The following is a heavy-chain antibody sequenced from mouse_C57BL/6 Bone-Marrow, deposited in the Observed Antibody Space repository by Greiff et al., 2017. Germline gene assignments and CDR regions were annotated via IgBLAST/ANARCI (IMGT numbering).Heavy chain of an antibody. CDR1: GFTFSSYA. CDR3: TRDDYGRYYAMDY. V-gene: IGHV5-9-1*02. J-gene: IGHJ4*01. CDR2: ISSGGDYI. D-gene: IGHD1-1*01. Sequence: EVKVVESGEGLVKPGGSLKLSCAASGFTFSSYAMSWVRQTPEKRLEWVAYISSGGDYIYYADTVQGRFTISRDNARNTLYLQMSSLKSEDTAMYYCTRDDYGRYYAMDYWGQGTSVTVSS.